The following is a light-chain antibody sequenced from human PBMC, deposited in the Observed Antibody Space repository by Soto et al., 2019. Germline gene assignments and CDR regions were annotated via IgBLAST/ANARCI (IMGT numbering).Light chain of an antibody. CDR2: AAS. Sequence: DIQMTQSPSSVPASVGDSVTITCRASQDISSWLAWYQQKPGKAPNLLIYAASSLQSGVPSRFSGSGSRTDFTLPLNSLQPEDIATYYCQQTDSFPRTFGQGTRWIS. CDR3: QQTDSFPRT. CDR1: QDISSW. J-gene: IGKJ1*01. V-gene: IGKV1-12*01.